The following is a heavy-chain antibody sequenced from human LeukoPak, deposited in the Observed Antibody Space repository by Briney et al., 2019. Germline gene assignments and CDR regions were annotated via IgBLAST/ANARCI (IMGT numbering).Heavy chain of an antibody. CDR1: GYTFTSYA. CDR3: ARGLGRTAMVTRGGVRFDY. Sequence: ASVKVSCKASGYTFTSYAMAWVRQAPGQGLEWMGWMNPNSGNTGYAQKFQGRVTMTRNTSISTAYMELSSLRSEDTAVYYCARGLGRTAMVTRGGVRFDYWGQGTLVTVSS. J-gene: IGHJ4*02. V-gene: IGHV1-8*02. CDR2: MNPNSGNT. D-gene: IGHD5-18*01.